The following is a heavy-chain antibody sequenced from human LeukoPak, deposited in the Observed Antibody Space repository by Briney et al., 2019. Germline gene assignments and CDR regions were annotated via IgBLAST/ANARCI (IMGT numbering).Heavy chain of an antibody. CDR2: INAGVGNT. CDR3: ARGSTSDWPLDH. Sequence: ASVKVSCKASGDTFTTQAIHWVRQAPGQSLEWMGWINAGVGNTMYSQKFQGRVTITRDTSASTAYIELRSLRSEDTAMYYCARGSTSDWPLDHWGQETLVTISS. J-gene: IGHJ4*02. D-gene: IGHD2-2*01. CDR1: GDTFTTQA. V-gene: IGHV1-3*01.